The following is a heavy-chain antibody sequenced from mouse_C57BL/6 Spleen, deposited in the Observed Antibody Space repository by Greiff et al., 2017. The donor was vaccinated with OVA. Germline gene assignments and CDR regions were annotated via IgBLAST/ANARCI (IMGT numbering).Heavy chain of an antibody. D-gene: IGHD4-1*01. CDR2: IWTGGGP. CDR1: A. J-gene: IGHJ4*01. CDR3: ARRKLTGTNYYAMDY. V-gene: IGHV2-9-1*01. Sequence: AISWVRQPPGKGLAWLGVIWTGGGPNHNPAFKSRLCISKDNSKSQVFLKMNSLQTDDTARYYCARRKLTGTNYYAMDYWGQGTSVTVSS.